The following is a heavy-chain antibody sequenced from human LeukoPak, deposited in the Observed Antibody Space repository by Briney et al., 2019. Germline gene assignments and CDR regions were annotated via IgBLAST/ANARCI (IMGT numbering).Heavy chain of an antibody. CDR3: ARDYSSTSWFDP. Sequence: ASVKVSCKASGYTFTGYAMHWVRQAPGQRLEWMGWINAGNGNTKYSQKFQGRVTITRDTSASTAYMELSSLRSEDTAVYYCARDYSSTSWFDPWGQGTLVTVSS. CDR2: INAGNGNT. CDR1: GYTFTGYA. V-gene: IGHV1-3*01. D-gene: IGHD6-19*01. J-gene: IGHJ5*02.